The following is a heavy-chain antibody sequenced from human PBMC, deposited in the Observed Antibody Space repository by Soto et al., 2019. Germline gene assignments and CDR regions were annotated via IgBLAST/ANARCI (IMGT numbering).Heavy chain of an antibody. CDR3: ARKMIKFGGDSDY. CDR2: INHSGST. V-gene: IGHV4-34*01. Sequence: SETLSLTCAVYGGSFSGYYWSWIRQPPGKGLEWIGEINHSGSTNYNPSLKSRVTISVDTSKNQFSLKLSSVTAADTAVYYCARKMIKFGGDSDYWGQGTLVTVSS. CDR1: GGSFSGYY. J-gene: IGHJ4*02. D-gene: IGHD3-16*01.